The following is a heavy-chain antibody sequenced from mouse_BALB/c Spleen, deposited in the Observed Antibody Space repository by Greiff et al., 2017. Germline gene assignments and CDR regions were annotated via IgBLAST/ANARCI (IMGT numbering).Heavy chain of an antibody. Sequence: EVQLQESGAELVKPGASVKLSCTASGFNIKDTYMHWVKQRPEQGLEWIGRIDPANGNTKYDPKFQGKATITADTSSNTAYLQLSSLTSEDTAVYYCAREGTTVVGYFDYWGQGTTLTVSS. J-gene: IGHJ2*01. CDR3: AREGTTVVGYFDY. D-gene: IGHD1-1*01. CDR2: IDPANGNT. V-gene: IGHV14-3*02. CDR1: GFNIKDTY.